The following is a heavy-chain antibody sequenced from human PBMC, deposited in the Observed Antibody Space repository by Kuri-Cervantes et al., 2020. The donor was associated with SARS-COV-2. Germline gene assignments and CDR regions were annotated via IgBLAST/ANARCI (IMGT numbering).Heavy chain of an antibody. CDR2: IRYDGSNK. V-gene: IGHV3-30*02. Sequence: GGSLRLSCAASGFTFSSYGMHWVRQAPGKGLEWVAFIRYDGSNKYYADSVKGRFTISRDNSKNTLYLQMNSLRAEDTAVYYCAKRLLDNIVVVPAASNAFDIWGQGTMVTVSS. D-gene: IGHD2-2*01. J-gene: IGHJ3*02. CDR3: AKRLLDNIVVVPAASNAFDI. CDR1: GFTFSSYG.